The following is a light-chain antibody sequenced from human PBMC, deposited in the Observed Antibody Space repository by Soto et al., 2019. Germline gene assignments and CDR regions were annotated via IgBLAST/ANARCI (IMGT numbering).Light chain of an antibody. CDR1: QSVSSN. CDR2: GAS. CDR3: QQYNNWLPREK. V-gene: IGKV3-15*01. Sequence: EIVMTQSPATLSVSPGERATLSCRASQSVSSNLAWYQQKPGQAPRLLIYGASTRATGIPARFSGSGSGTEFTLTISSLQSEDFAVYYCQQYNNWLPREKFGKGTKVDI. J-gene: IGKJ1*01.